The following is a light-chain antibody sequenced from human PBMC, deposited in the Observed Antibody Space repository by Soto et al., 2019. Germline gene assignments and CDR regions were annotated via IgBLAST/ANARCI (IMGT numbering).Light chain of an antibody. CDR3: QQYNSYRRT. J-gene: IGKJ1*01. Sequence: DIQMTQSPSTLSASVGDRVTITCRASQSISSWLAWYQQKPGKAPKLLIYKASSLESGVTSRFSDSRSVTEFTLTISSLQPPDFATYYCQQYNSYRRTFGQGTQVPIK. V-gene: IGKV1-5*03. CDR1: QSISSW. CDR2: KAS.